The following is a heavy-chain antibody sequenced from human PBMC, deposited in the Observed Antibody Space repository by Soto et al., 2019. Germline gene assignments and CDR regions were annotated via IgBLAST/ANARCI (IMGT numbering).Heavy chain of an antibody. D-gene: IGHD2-15*01. V-gene: IGHV3-15*01. CDR2: ITSKTDGETT. CDR1: GFTFSNAW. J-gene: IGHJ4*02. CDR3: TTAGNCGGGTCYAVIH. Sequence: EVQLVESGGGLVKPGGSLRLSCAASGFTFSNAWMSWVRQAPGKGLEWVGRITSKTDGETTDYAAPVKGRFTISRDDSTNTLYPQMNSLKTEHTAVYYCTTAGNCGGGTCYAVIHWGQGTLVTVSS.